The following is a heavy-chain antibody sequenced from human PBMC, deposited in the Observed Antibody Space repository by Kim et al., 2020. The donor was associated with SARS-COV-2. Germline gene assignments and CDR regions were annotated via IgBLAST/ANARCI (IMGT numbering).Heavy chain of an antibody. CDR1: GFTFSSYG. CDR2: IWYDGSNK. J-gene: IGHJ6*02. D-gene: IGHD4-4*01. V-gene: IGHV3-33*01. CDR3: ARSYYSTPQYYYYGMDV. Sequence: GGSLRLSCAASGFTFSSYGMHWVRQAPGKGLEWVAVIWYDGSNKYYADSVKGRFTISRDNSKNTLYLQMNSLRAEDTAVYYCARSYYSTPQYYYYGMDVWGQRTTVTVS.